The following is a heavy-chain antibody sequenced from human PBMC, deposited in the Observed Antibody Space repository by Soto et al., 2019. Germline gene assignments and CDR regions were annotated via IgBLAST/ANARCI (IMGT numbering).Heavy chain of an antibody. CDR2: IWYDGSNK. CDR3: ARDLSYYDSSGLGY. D-gene: IGHD3-22*01. J-gene: IGHJ4*02. V-gene: IGHV3-33*01. CDR1: GFTLSSYG. Sequence: GXSLRLSCAASGFTLSSYGVHWFRQAPVKGLEWVAVIWYDGSNKYYADSVKGRFTISRDNSKNTLYLQMNSLRAEDTAVYYCARDLSYYDSSGLGYWGQGTLVTVSS.